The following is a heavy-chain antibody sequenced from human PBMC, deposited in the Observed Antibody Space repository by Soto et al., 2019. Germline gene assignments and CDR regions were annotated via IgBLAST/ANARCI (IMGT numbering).Heavy chain of an antibody. CDR3: ARVSNEYGGNGAFDY. CDR1: GGFLSGFP. D-gene: IGHD4-17*01. J-gene: IGHJ4*02. CDR2: IYHTGRS. V-gene: IGHV4-59*01. Sequence: KSSETLSLTCSVSGGFLSGFPWIWIRQPPGKGLEWVGYIYHTGRSNYNPSLKSRLTISLDMSRNQFSLQLTSVTAADTALYYCARVSNEYGGNGAFDYWGLGTLVTVS.